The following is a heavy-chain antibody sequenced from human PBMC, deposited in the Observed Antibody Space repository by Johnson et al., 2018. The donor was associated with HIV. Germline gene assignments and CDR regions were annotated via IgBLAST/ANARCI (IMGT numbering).Heavy chain of an antibody. Sequence: VQLVESGGGLVKPGESLRLSCAASGFTFSSYWMSWIRQAPGKGLEWVANIKQDGSEKYYVDSVKGRFTISRDNSKNTLYLQMNSLRAEDTAVYYCARVVVITYHDAFDIWGQGTMVTVSS. D-gene: IGHD3-22*01. J-gene: IGHJ3*02. CDR2: IKQDGSEK. V-gene: IGHV3-7*05. CDR1: GFTFSSYW. CDR3: ARVVVITYHDAFDI.